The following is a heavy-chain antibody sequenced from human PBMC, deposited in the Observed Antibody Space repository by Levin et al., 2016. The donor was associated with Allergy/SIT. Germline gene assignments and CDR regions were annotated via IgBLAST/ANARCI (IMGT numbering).Heavy chain of an antibody. CDR3: ARQDGVGATF. V-gene: IGHV4-39*01. Sequence: SETLSLTCTVSGGSISSSSYYWGWIRQPPGKDLEWIGSIYYSRSTYYNPSLKGRVTISVDTSKNQFSLKLSSVTAADTAVYYCARQDGVGATFWGQGTLVTVSS. D-gene: IGHD1-26*01. CDR1: GGSISSSSYY. CDR2: IYYSRST. J-gene: IGHJ4*02.